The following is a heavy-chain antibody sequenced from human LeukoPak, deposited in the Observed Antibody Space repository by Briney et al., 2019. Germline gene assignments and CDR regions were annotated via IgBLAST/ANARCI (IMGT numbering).Heavy chain of an antibody. CDR3: ARDSSSSAFDI. Sequence: SQTLSLTCTASGGSISSGSYYWSWIRQPAGKGLEWIGRIYTSGSTNYNPSLKSRVTISVDTSKNQFSLKLSSVTAADTAVYYCARDSSSSAFDIWGQGTMVTVSS. CDR2: IYTSGST. D-gene: IGHD2-2*01. J-gene: IGHJ3*02. CDR1: GGSISSGSYY. V-gene: IGHV4-61*02.